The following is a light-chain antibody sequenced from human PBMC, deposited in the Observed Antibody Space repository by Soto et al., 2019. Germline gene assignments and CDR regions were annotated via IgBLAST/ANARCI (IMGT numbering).Light chain of an antibody. J-gene: IGKJ1*01. V-gene: IGKV1-5*03. CDR2: KAS. CDR1: QSISTW. Sequence: DIQMTQSPSPLSASVGDRVTMTCRASQSISTWLAWYQQKPGKAPKLLIYKASSLESGVPSRFSGSGSGTDFTLTISCLQSEDFATYYCQQYYSYRRTFGQGTKVDIK. CDR3: QQYYSYRRT.